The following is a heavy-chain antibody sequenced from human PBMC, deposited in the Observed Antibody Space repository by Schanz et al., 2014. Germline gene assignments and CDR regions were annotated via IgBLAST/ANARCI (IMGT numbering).Heavy chain of an antibody. CDR2: IIPVLAIA. V-gene: IGHV1-69*02. CDR1: GGTFSSYT. Sequence: QVLQVQSGAEVKKPGSSVKVSCTASGGTFSSYTISWIRQAPGQGLEWMGRIIPVLAIADYAQKFQGRVTITADKSTSTASMELSSLRSEDTAVYYCARGPSQGYSYGHNIGAYYYGMDVWGQGTTVTVSS. CDR3: ARGPSQGYSYGHNIGAYYYGMDV. J-gene: IGHJ6*02. D-gene: IGHD5-18*01.